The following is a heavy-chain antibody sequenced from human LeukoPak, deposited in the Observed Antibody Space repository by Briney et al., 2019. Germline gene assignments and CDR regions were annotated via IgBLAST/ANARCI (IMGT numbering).Heavy chain of an antibody. J-gene: IGHJ4*02. V-gene: IGHV4-31*03. CDR2: IYYSGST. CDR1: GGSISSGGYY. D-gene: IGHD5-18*01. CDR3: ARVVVSARGYSYGPFDY. Sequence: SETLSLTCTVSGGSISSGGYYWSWIRQHPGKGLEWIGYIYYSGSTYYNPSLKSRVTISVDTSKNQFSLKLSSVTAADTAVYYCARVVVSARGYSYGPFDYWGQGTLVTVSS.